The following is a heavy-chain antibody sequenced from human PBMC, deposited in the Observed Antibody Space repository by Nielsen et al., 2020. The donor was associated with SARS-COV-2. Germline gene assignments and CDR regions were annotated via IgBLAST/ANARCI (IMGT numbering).Heavy chain of an antibody. CDR1: GFSLSTSGVG. CDR3: AHLSMVRGVPAWDWFDP. J-gene: IGHJ5*02. CDR2: IYWDDDK. V-gene: IGHV2-5*02. Sequence: SGPTLVKPTQTLTLTCTFSGFSLSTSGVGVGWIRQPPGKALEWLALIYWDDDKRYSPSLKSRLTITKDTSKNQVVLTMTNMDPVDTATHYCAHLSMVRGVPAWDWFDPWGQGTLVTVSS. D-gene: IGHD3-10*01.